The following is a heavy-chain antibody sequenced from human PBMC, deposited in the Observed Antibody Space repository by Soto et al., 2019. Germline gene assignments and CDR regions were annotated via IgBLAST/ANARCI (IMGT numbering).Heavy chain of an antibody. Sequence: RLSCAASGFTFSDYYMSWIRQAPGKGLEWVSYISSSGSTIYYADSVKGRFTISRDNAKNSLYLQMNSLRAEDTAVYYCARDTSPFVRGSNDAFDIWGQGTMVTVSS. J-gene: IGHJ3*02. V-gene: IGHV3-11*01. CDR3: ARDTSPFVRGSNDAFDI. CDR1: GFTFSDYY. D-gene: IGHD3-16*01. CDR2: ISSSGSTI.